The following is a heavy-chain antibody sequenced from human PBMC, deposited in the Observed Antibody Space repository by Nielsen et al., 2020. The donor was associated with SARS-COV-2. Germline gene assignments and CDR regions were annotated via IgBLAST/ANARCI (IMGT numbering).Heavy chain of an antibody. J-gene: IGHJ4*02. CDR1: GGSINSYY. CDR3: ARPFEH. CDR2: IYYSGTT. V-gene: IGHV4-59*08. Sequence: SETLSLTCTVSGGSINSYYWSWIRQPPGKGLEWIGYIYYSGTTNYNPSLKSRVTMSIDMSKNQVSLKLSSVTAADTAIYYCARPFEHWGQGTLVTVSS.